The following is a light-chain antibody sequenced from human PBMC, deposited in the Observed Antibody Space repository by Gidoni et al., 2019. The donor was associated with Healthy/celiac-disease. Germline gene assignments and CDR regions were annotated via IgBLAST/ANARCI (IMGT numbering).Light chain of an antibody. CDR1: SSDVVGYNY. CDR3: SSYTSSSTA. Sequence: QSALTQPASVSGSPGQSITISCTGTSSDVVGYNYVSWYQQHPGKAPKLMIYDVSNRPSGVSTRFSGSKSGNTASLTISGLQAEDEADYYCSSYTSSSTAFGGGTKLTVL. J-gene: IGLJ2*01. CDR2: DVS. V-gene: IGLV2-14*03.